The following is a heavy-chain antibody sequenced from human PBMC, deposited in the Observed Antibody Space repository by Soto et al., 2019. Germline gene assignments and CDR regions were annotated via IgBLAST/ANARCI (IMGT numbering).Heavy chain of an antibody. D-gene: IGHD1-1*01. CDR3: ARPRYDGTGTPFDD. CDR2: INGDGSST. Sequence: EVPLVDSGGGLVQPGGSLRLSCAVSGFTFSSYWMHWVRQGPGKGLVWVSSINGDGSSTTYADSVKGRFTISRDNAKNTLYLQMNSLRAEDTAVYYCARPRYDGTGTPFDDWGRGTLVTVSS. J-gene: IGHJ4*02. V-gene: IGHV3-74*01. CDR1: GFTFSSYW.